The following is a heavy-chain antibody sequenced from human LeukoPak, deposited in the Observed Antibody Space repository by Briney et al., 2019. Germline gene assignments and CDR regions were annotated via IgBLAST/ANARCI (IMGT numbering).Heavy chain of an antibody. CDR3: AKDQIGWAPGYVSGPLDQ. J-gene: IGHJ4*02. CDR2: ISTDGNNE. V-gene: IGHV3-30*18. D-gene: IGHD6-19*01. CDR1: GFSFTMYG. Sequence: GRPLRLSCAASGFSFTMYGIHWVRQAPGKGLEWVAVISTDGNNEYYANSVKGRFTISRDNSKDTVYLQMTSLRTEDTAVYYCAKDQIGWAPGYVSGPLDQWGQGTLVTVSS.